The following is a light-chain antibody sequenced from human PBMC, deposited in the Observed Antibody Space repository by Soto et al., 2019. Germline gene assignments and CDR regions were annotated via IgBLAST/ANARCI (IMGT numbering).Light chain of an antibody. J-gene: IGKJ3*01. CDR2: DAS. Sequence: EIVLTQSPATLSLSPGERATLSCRASQSVSSYLAWYQQKPGQAPRLLIYDASNRATGIPARFSGSGSGTDFTLTNSSLEPEDFAVYYCQQRSNWPPRFTFGPGNKVDIK. CDR3: QQRSNWPPRFT. CDR1: QSVSSY. V-gene: IGKV3-11*01.